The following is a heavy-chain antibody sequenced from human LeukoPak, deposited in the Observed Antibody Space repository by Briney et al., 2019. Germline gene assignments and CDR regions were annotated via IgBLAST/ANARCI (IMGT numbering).Heavy chain of an antibody. CDR3: ARDCGLLPTGGFDP. J-gene: IGHJ5*02. D-gene: IGHD2-21*01. CDR1: GFTFSSYA. V-gene: IGHV3-30-3*01. CDR2: ISYDGSNK. Sequence: PGGSLRLSCAASGFTFSSYAMHWVRQAPGKGLEWVAVISYDGSNKYYADSVKGRFTISRDNSKNTLYLQMNSLRAEDTAVYYCARDCGLLPTGGFDPWGQGTLVTVSS.